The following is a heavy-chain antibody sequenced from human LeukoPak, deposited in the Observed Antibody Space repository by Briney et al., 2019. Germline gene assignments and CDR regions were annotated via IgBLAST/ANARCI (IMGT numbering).Heavy chain of an antibody. CDR2: IRYDGSNK. V-gene: IGHV3-30*02. D-gene: IGHD3-10*02. CDR1: GFTFSSYG. CDR3: AREVYVRGGFPTFYHSYCKDV. Sequence: PGGSLRLSCAASGFTFSSYGMHWVRQAPGKGLEWVAFIRYDGSNKYYADSVKGRFTISRDNSKNTLYLQMNSLRAEDTAVYYCAREVYVRGGFPTFYHSYCKDVWGKGTTVTVSS. J-gene: IGHJ6*03.